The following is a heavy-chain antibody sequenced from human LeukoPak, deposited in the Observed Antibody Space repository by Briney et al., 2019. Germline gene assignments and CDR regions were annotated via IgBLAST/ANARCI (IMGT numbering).Heavy chain of an antibody. D-gene: IGHD1-14*01. CDR3: AKIPRNPPGQLEYYFDY. V-gene: IGHV3-23*01. J-gene: IGHJ4*02. CDR2: ISGSGGST. Sequence: PGGSLRLSCAASGFTFSSYAMSWVRQAPGKGLEWVSAISGSGGSTYYADSVKGRFTISRDNSKNTLYLQMNSLGAEDTAVYYCAKIPRNPPGQLEYYFDYWGQGTLVTVSS. CDR1: GFTFSSYA.